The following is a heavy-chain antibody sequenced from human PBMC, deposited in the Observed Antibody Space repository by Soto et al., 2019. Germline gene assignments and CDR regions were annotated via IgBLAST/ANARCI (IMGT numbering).Heavy chain of an antibody. Sequence: GESLKISCQGSGYSFTIYWIAWVRQMPGKGLEWMGIIYPGDSDTRYSPSFQGQVTISADKSITTAYLQWSSLKASDTAMYYCARGYCTTTICDPWFDPWGQGTLVTVSS. J-gene: IGHJ5*02. D-gene: IGHD2-2*01. CDR2: IYPGDSDT. V-gene: IGHV5-51*01. CDR3: ARGYCTTTICDPWFDP. CDR1: GYSFTIYW.